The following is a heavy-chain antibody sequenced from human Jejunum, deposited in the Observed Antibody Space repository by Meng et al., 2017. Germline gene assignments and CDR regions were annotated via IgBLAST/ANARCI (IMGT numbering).Heavy chain of an antibody. CDR2: INPVGFI. Sequence: QVQVQQWGAGLVKPSETLSVTCGVSDESFGGYYWSWIRQSPGRGLEWIGEINPVGFIHYNPSLKSRVTISLDTSNNQFSLKVKSVTAADTAVYYCAHGVLESGDGRYFPRWGQGSLVTVSS. J-gene: IGHJ4*02. V-gene: IGHV4-34*02. D-gene: IGHD2/OR15-2a*01. CDR1: DESFGGYY. CDR3: AHGVLESGDGRYFPR.